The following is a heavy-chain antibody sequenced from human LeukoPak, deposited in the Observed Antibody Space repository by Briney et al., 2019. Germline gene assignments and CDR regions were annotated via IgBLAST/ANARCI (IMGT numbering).Heavy chain of an antibody. V-gene: IGHV3-21*01. Sequence: GGSLRLSCAAAAFTFSNYNMNWVRQAPGKVLEWDSSISSGMSYVYYADSGKGRFTTSRDNATNSLYLQMNSLRAEDTAVYYCARSGYSYGYDSYYYYGVDVWGQGTTVTVSS. J-gene: IGHJ6*02. CDR2: ISSGMSYV. CDR3: ARSGYSYGYDSYYYYGVDV. CDR1: AFTFSNYN. D-gene: IGHD5-18*01.